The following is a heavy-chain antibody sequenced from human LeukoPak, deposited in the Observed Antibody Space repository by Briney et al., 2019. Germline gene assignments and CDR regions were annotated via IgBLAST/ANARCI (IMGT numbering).Heavy chain of an antibody. CDR1: GFTFSSYA. J-gene: IGHJ4*02. Sequence: GGSLRLSCAASGFTFSSYAMSWVRQAPGKGLEWVGFIRSKAYGGTTEYAASVKGRFTISRDDSKSIAYLQMNSLKTEDTAVYYCTRVDTIFGVVFDYWGQGTLVTVSS. CDR2: IRSKAYGGTT. V-gene: IGHV3-49*04. D-gene: IGHD3-3*01. CDR3: TRVDTIFGVVFDY.